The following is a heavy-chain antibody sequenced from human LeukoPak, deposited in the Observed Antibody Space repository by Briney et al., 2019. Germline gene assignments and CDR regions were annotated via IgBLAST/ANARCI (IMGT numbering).Heavy chain of an antibody. CDR2: MYHSGST. Sequence: SETLSLTCSVSDGSINSDTYYWGWIRQPPGKGLEWIGNMYHSGSTYYNPSLNNRVTISVDTSKNQFSLKVNSVTAADTAVYYCARDRRYSYGYSGPDYWGQGILVTVSS. CDR3: ARDRRYSYGYSGPDY. D-gene: IGHD5-18*01. CDR1: DGSINSDTYY. V-gene: IGHV4-39*07. J-gene: IGHJ4*02.